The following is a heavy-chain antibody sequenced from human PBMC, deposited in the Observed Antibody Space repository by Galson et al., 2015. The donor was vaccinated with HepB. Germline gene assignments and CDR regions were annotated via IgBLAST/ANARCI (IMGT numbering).Heavy chain of an antibody. J-gene: IGHJ4*02. Sequence: SLRLSCAASGFIFSDYAMTWVRQAPGKELEWVSTISGGGGVTYYADSVKGRFSISRDNSKGTVELHMNSLRAEDTALYYCAKVWGQLWIYPFDYWGQGALVTVSS. CDR1: GFIFSDYA. V-gene: IGHV3-23*01. D-gene: IGHD5-12*01. CDR2: ISGGGGVT. CDR3: AKVWGQLWIYPFDY.